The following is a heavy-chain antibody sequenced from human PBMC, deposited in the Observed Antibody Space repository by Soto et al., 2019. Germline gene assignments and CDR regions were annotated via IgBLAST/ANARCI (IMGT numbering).Heavy chain of an antibody. CDR2: ISSSSSTI. CDR1: GFTFSSYS. Sequence: GGSLRLSCAASGFTFSSYSMNWVRQAPGKGLEWVSYISSSSSTIYYAVSVKGRFTISRDNAKNSLYLQMNSLRAEDTAVYYCARVVFRDAHYYYYYMDVWGKGTTVTVSS. D-gene: IGHD3-10*01. CDR3: ARVVFRDAHYYYYYMDV. V-gene: IGHV3-48*01. J-gene: IGHJ6*03.